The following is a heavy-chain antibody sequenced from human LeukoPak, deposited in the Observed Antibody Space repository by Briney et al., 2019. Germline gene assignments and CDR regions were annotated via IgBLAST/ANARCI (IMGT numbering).Heavy chain of an antibody. CDR2: INHSGST. J-gene: IGHJ3*02. Sequence: SETLSLTCAVYGGSFSGYYWSWIRQPPGKGLEWIGEINHSGSTNYNPSPKSRVTISVDTSKNQFSLKLSSVTAADTAVYYCARRGYSYGYDAFDIWGQGTMVTVSS. CDR1: GGSFSGYY. CDR3: ARRGYSYGYDAFDI. D-gene: IGHD5-18*01. V-gene: IGHV4-34*01.